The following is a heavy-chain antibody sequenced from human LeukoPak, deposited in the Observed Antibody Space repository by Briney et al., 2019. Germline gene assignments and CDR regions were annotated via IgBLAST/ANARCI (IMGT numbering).Heavy chain of an antibody. CDR2: VYHTGTT. CDR3: VRDWWGFDT. D-gene: IGHD2-15*01. Sequence: SETLSLTCSVSGDSISSGSRFWSWIRQHPGRGLEWIGYVYHTGTTSYDPSLKSRVTISVDTSQNRFSLTMRSVTAADTAVYYCVRDWWGFDTWGPGILVTVSS. CDR1: GDSISSGSRF. J-gene: IGHJ5*02. V-gene: IGHV4-31*03.